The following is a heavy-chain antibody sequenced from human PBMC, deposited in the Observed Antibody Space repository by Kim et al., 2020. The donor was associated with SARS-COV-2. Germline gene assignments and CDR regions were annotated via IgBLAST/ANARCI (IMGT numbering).Heavy chain of an antibody. Sequence: GGSLRLSCAASGFTFSSYEMNWVRQAPGKGLEWVSYISSSGSTIYYADSVKGRFTISRDNAKNSLYLQMNSLRAEDTAVYYCAREGRGAGYFDYWGQGTLLTDSS. CDR3: AREGRGAGYFDY. CDR1: GFTFSSYE. D-gene: IGHD1-26*01. J-gene: IGHJ4*02. CDR2: ISSSGSTI. V-gene: IGHV3-48*03.